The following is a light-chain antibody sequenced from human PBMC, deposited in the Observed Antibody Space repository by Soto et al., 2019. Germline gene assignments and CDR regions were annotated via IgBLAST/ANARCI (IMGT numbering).Light chain of an antibody. V-gene: IGLV7-46*01. CDR1: TGAVTSGHY. Sequence: QAVVTQEPSLTVSPGGTVTLTCGSSTGAVTSGHYPYWFQQKPGQAPRTLIYDTTNKHSWTPARFSGSLLGGKAALTLSGAQPEDEAEYYCLLSYFGAYWVFGGGTKLTVL. J-gene: IGLJ3*02. CDR2: DTT. CDR3: LLSYFGAYWV.